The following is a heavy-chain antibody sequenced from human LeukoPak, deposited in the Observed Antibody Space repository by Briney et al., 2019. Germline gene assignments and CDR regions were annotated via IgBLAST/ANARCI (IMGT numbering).Heavy chain of an antibody. CDR3: ARVNGSGSYYDY. Sequence: GGSLGLSCAASGFTFRSYAMHWVRQAPGKGLEYVSAISNNGGITYYANSVKGRFTISRDNSKNTLYLQMGSLRPEDMAVYYCARVNGSGSYYDYWGQGTLVTVSS. V-gene: IGHV3-64*01. CDR2: ISNNGGIT. CDR1: GFTFRSYA. J-gene: IGHJ4*02. D-gene: IGHD3-10*01.